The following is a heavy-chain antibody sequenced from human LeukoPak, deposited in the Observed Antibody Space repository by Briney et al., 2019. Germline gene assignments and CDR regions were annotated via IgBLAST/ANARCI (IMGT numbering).Heavy chain of an antibody. Sequence: GGSLRLSCTASGFIFSDYYMIWIRQAPGKGLEWVSYISSSGSTFYQADSVKGRFTISRDNAKNSLYLQMNSLRVEDTAVYYCAGDLRWLQLDYWGQGTLVTVSS. CDR3: AGDLRWLQLDY. CDR1: GFIFSDYY. CDR2: ISSSGSTF. V-gene: IGHV3-11*01. D-gene: IGHD5-24*01. J-gene: IGHJ4*02.